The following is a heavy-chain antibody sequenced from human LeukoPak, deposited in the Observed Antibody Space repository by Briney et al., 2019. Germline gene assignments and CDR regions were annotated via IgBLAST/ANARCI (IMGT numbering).Heavy chain of an antibody. V-gene: IGHV3-7*02. CDR3: ARGPAYFDY. CDR2: IKEDGSEK. Sequence: GGSLRLSCAASGFTFSNYWMTWVRQAPGKGLEWLANIKEDGSEKYYVDSVKGRFTISGDNAKNSLYLQMNSLRAEDSAVYYCARGPAYFDYWGQGTLVTVSS. J-gene: IGHJ4*02. D-gene: IGHD1-14*01. CDR1: GFTFSNYW.